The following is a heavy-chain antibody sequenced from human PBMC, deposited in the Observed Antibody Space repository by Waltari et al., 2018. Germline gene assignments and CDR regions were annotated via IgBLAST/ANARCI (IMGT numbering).Heavy chain of an antibody. CDR3: ARVVGLATMDAFDF. J-gene: IGHJ4*02. D-gene: IGHD5-12*01. CDR2: IRVRFSTM. V-gene: IGHV3-11*01. Sequence: QVQLVESGGGLVKPGGSLRLSCAASGFTFKDYYLNWVPQAPGVGLGVVGAIRVRFSTMYYGDHVNGRFTASRDDARKSLFLQMNRRRVDDTAIYYCARVVGLATMDAFDFWGQGTLVTVSS. CDR1: GFTFKDYY.